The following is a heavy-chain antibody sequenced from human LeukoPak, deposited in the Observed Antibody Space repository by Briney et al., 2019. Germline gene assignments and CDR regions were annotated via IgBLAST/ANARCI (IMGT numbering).Heavy chain of an antibody. D-gene: IGHD6-13*01. J-gene: IGHJ4*02. CDR1: GGSMNNYY. V-gene: IGHV4-34*01. CDR2: INHSGST. CDR3: ARGPIAAAGTESGYPYYFDY. Sequence: SETLSLTCTVSGGSMNNYYWSWIRQPPGKGLEWIGEINHSGSTNYNPSLKSRVTISVDTSKNQFSLKLSSVTAADTAVYYCARGPIAAAGTESGYPYYFDYWGQGTLVTVSS.